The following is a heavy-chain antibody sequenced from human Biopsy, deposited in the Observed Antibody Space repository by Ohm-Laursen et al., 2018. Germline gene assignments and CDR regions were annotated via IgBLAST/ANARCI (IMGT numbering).Heavy chain of an antibody. Sequence: APVKVSCKVSGYSLTELSMHWLRQAPGQGLEWMGGFAPENGRIVYSQKFQGRVTMTEDTSTSTAYMEVWRLRSDDTAVYYCAADINVWNVNYWGQGTQVIVSS. CDR2: FAPENGRI. J-gene: IGHJ4*02. CDR1: GYSLTELS. V-gene: IGHV1-24*01. CDR3: AADINVWNVNY. D-gene: IGHD1-1*01.